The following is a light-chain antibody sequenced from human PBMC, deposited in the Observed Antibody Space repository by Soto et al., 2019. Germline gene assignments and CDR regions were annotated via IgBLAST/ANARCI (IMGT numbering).Light chain of an antibody. CDR2: RAS. Sequence: MTQSPATLYVSPGARVALSCQASQSVSDYLAWYQQKPGQGPRLLVYRASTRTLGIPARFSGSESGTEFTLTISSLQSEDFAVYYCQQYNSWLITFGQGTRLEI. V-gene: IGKV3-15*01. CDR1: QSVSDY. J-gene: IGKJ5*01. CDR3: QQYNSWLIT.